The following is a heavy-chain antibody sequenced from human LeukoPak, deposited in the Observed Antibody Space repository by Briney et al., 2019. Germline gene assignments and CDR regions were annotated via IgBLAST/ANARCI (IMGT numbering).Heavy chain of an antibody. J-gene: IGHJ4*02. D-gene: IGHD1-26*01. V-gene: IGHV3-48*01. CDR1: AFIFSGHW. CDR2: ISSSGSNI. CDR3: ARLASGSYPNYFDY. Sequence: GGSLRLSCEGSAFIFSGHWMNWVRQTPGKGLEWVSYISSSGSNIHYADSVKGRFTISRDTGKNSLYLQMNSLRAEDTAVYYCARLASGSYPNYFDYWGQGLLVTVSS.